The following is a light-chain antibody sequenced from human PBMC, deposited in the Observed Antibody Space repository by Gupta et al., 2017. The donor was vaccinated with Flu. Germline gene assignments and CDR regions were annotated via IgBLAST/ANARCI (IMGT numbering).Light chain of an antibody. CDR1: SSNIGTNT. Sequence: QSVLTQPPSASATPGQRVTISCSGSSSNIGTNTVNWYQQLPGTAPKLPIHSNNERPSGVPDRFSGSKSGTSASLAISGLQSEDEADYYCAAWDDSLNGWVFGGGTKLTVL. J-gene: IGLJ3*02. V-gene: IGLV1-44*01. CDR3: AAWDDSLNGWV. CDR2: SNN.